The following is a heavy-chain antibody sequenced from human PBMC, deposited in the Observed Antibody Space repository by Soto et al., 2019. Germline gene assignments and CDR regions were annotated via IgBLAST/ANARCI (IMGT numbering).Heavy chain of an antibody. CDR2: IIPIFGTA. V-gene: IGHV1-69*13. CDR3: ARDGYNGHYYYGLDV. CDR1: GGTFSSYA. J-gene: IGHJ6*02. Sequence: SVKVSCKASGGTFSSYAISWVRQAPGQGLEWMGGIIPIFGTANYAQKFQGRVTITADESTSTAYMELSSLRAEDTAVYYCARDGYNGHYYYGLDVWGQGTTVTVSS. D-gene: IGHD5-12*01.